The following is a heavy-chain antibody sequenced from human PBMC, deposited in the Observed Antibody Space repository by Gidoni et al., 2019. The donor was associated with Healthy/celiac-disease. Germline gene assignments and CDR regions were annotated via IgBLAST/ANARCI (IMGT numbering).Heavy chain of an antibody. CDR3: AREYCGGDCLDY. D-gene: IGHD2-21*01. J-gene: IGHJ4*02. CDR1: GFTFSSYS. CDR2: ISSSSSYI. Sequence: EVQLVESGGGLVKPGGSLRLSCAASGFTFSSYSMNWVCQAPGKGLEWVSSISSSSSYIYYADSVKGRFTISRDNAKNSLYLQMNSLRAEDTAVYYCAREYCGGDCLDYWGQGTLVTVSS. V-gene: IGHV3-21*01.